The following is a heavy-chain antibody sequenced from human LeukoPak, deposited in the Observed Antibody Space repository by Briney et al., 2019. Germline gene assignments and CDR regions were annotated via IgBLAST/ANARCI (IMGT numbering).Heavy chain of an antibody. CDR1: GSIFKSYW. CDR3: GRGHWGLDY. Sequence: GGSLRLSCAASGSIFKSYWMSWVRQAPGKGLEWVANIKQDGSEKYYVDSVKGRFTISRDNAKNSLYLQMNSLSAEDTAVYYCGRGHWGLDYWGQGALVTVSS. CDR2: IKQDGSEK. J-gene: IGHJ4*02. V-gene: IGHV3-7*01. D-gene: IGHD7-27*01.